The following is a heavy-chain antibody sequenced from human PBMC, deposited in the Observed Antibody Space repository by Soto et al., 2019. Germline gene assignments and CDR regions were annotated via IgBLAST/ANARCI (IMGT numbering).Heavy chain of an antibody. D-gene: IGHD6-6*01. CDR1: GFTFTSSA. CDR3: AALYSSSSDPDY. Sequence: SVKVSCKASGFTFTSSAVQWVRQARGQRLEWIGWIVVGSGNTNYAQKFQERVTITRDMSTSTAYMELSSLRSEDTAVYYCAALYSSSSDPDYWGQGTLVTVSS. CDR2: IVVGSGNT. V-gene: IGHV1-58*01. J-gene: IGHJ4*02.